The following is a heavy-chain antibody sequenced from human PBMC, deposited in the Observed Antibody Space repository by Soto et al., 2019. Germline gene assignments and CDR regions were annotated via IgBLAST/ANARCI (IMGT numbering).Heavy chain of an antibody. CDR3: AKDRGPYASVGGDY. J-gene: IGHJ4*02. D-gene: IGHD2-2*01. CDR2: ISGAGGAT. V-gene: IGHV3-23*01. CDR1: GFTFSNYA. Sequence: EVQLLESGGGLVQPGGSLRLSCAASGFTFSNYAMSWVRQAPGKGLDWVSTISGAGGATFYADSVKGRFTISRDNSKSTLLLQLNSLRAEDTAIYYCAKDRGPYASVGGDYWGQGTLVTVSS.